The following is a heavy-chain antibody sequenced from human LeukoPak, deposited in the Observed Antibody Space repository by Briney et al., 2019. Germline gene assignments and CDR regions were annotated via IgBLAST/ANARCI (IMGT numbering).Heavy chain of an antibody. CDR3: ARGPDSYDSSGYYYGWFDP. CDR1: GFTFSRYE. D-gene: IGHD3-22*01. J-gene: IGHJ5*02. CDR2: ISSSGSTI. Sequence: PGGSLRLSCAASGFTFSRYEMNWVRQAPGQGLEWVSYISSSGSTIYYADSVKGRFTISRDNAKNSLYLQMNSLRAEDTAVYYCARGPDSYDSSGYYYGWFDPWGQGTLVTVSS. V-gene: IGHV3-48*03.